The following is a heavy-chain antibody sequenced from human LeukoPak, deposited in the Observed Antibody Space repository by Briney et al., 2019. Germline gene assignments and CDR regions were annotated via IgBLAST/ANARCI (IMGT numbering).Heavy chain of an antibody. CDR3: AKDRYYDILTGYYSDY. V-gene: IGHV3-30*02. CDR2: IRYDGSNK. J-gene: IGHJ4*02. CDR1: GFTFSSYG. Sequence: GGSLRLSCAASGFTFSSYGMHWVRQAPGKGLEWVAFIRYDGSNKYYADSVKGRFTISRDNSMNTLYLQMNSLRAEDTAVYYCAKDRYYDILTGYYSDYWGQGTLVTVSS. D-gene: IGHD3-9*01.